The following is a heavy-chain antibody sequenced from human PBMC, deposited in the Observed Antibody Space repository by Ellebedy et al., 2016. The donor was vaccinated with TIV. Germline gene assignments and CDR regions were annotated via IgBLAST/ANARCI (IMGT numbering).Heavy chain of an antibody. Sequence: MPSETLSLTCTVSGGSISSYYWSCIRQPPGKGVEWIVYIYYSGSTKYNPSLKSRVTISVDTSKNQFSLKLSSLTAADTAVYYCARVGGYDWRHFDYWGQGTLVTVSS. D-gene: IGHD5-12*01. V-gene: IGHV4-59*01. CDR2: IYYSGST. CDR1: GGSISSYY. J-gene: IGHJ4*02. CDR3: ARVGGYDWRHFDY.